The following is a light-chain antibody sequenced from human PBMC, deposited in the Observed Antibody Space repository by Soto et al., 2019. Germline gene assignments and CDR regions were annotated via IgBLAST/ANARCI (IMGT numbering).Light chain of an antibody. J-gene: IGLJ7*01. Sequence: QSVLTQPPSVSGAPGQRVTISCTGSSSNIGANYDVHWYQHRPGTAPKLLIFGNNNRPSGVPDRFSGSKSGNTASLTVSGLQAEDEADYFCASYAGRYTVIFGGGTQLTVL. V-gene: IGLV1-40*01. CDR3: ASYAGRYTVI. CDR2: GNN. CDR1: SSNIGANYD.